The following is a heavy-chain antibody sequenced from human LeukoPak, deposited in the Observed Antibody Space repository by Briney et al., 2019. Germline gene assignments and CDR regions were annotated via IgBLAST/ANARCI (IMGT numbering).Heavy chain of an antibody. V-gene: IGHV4-59*08. J-gene: IGHJ5*02. CDR2: IYYTGST. CDR1: SGSISSYY. D-gene: IGHD2-15*01. CDR3: ARHLGDCSGGSCYSLAWFDP. Sequence: KASETLSLTCTVSSGSISSYYWGWIRQPPGKGLEWIGYIYYTGSTNYNPSLKSRVTISVDTSKHQFSLKLTSVTAADTAVYYCARHLGDCSGGSCYSLAWFDPWGQGTLVTVSS.